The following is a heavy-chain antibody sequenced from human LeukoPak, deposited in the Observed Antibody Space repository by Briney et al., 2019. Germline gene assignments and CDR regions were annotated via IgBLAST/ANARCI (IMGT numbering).Heavy chain of an antibody. CDR1: GGSFSGYY. CDR3: ARGPSRRALDY. V-gene: IGHV4-34*01. J-gene: IGHJ4*02. Sequence: SETLSLTCAVYGGSFSGYYWSWIRQPPGKGLEWIGEINHSGSTNSNPSLKSPITISEDTSKNQFSLKLSSVTAADTAVYYCARGPSRRALDYWGQGTLVTVSS. CDR2: INHSGST.